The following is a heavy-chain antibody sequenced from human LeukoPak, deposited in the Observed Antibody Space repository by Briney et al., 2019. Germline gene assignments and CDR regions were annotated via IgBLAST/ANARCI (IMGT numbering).Heavy chain of an antibody. D-gene: IGHD6-13*01. V-gene: IGHV4-39*01. CDR3: ARHEQLVIGNNWFDP. Sequence: SETLSLTCTVSGGSISTSSYYWGWVRQPPGKGLEWIGNIFYSGSTYYNPSLKSRVTISVDTSKNQFSLKLSSVTAADTAVYYCARHEQLVIGNNWFDPWGQGTLVTVSS. CDR1: GGSISTSSYY. CDR2: IFYSGST. J-gene: IGHJ5*02.